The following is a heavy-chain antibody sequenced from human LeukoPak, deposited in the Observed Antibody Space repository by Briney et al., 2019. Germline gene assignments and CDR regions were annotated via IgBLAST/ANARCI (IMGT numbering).Heavy chain of an antibody. CDR1: GFTFGDYA. CDR2: IRSKAYGGTT. V-gene: IGHV3-49*04. CDR3: TRETKTYYYGSGSWGFDY. Sequence: GGSLRLSCTASGFTFGDYAMSWVRQAPGKGLEWVGFIRSKAYGGTTECAASVKGRFTISRDDSKSIAYLQMNSLKTEDTAVYYCTRETKTYYYGSGSWGFDYWGQGTLVTVSS. J-gene: IGHJ4*02. D-gene: IGHD3-10*01.